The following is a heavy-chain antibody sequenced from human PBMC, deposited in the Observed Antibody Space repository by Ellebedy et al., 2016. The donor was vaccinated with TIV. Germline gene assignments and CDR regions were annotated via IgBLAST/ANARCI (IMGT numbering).Heavy chain of an antibody. Sequence: GESLKISCTVSGFTFTRYWMGWVRQDQGKGLAWVDNIDQTGVEKSYVDSVKGRFTISRDNAGNSLFFHMNSLRAEDTALYYCARETPNRAFEIWGQGAMVTVSS. V-gene: IGHV3-7*01. D-gene: IGHD1-14*01. CDR2: IDQTGVEK. CDR3: ARETPNRAFEI. J-gene: IGHJ3*02. CDR1: GFTFTRYW.